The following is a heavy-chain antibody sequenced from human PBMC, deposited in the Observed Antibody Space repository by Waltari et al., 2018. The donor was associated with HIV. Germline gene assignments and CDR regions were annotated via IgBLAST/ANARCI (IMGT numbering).Heavy chain of an antibody. CDR1: GGTFSSYA. D-gene: IGHD3-10*01. J-gene: IGHJ6*02. Sequence: QVQLVQSGAEVKKPGSSVKVSCKASGGTFSSYAISWVRQAPGQGLEWKGGNIPIFGTANYAQKFQGRVTITADESTSTAYMELSSLRSEDTAVYYCARGYGSGSYPYYYYYGMDVWGQGTTVTVSS. V-gene: IGHV1-69*01. CDR2: NIPIFGTA. CDR3: ARGYGSGSYPYYYYYGMDV.